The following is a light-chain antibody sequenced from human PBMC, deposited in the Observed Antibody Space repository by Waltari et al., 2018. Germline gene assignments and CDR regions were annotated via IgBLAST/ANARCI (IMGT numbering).Light chain of an antibody. CDR1: QFISSY. V-gene: IGKV3-11*01. CDR2: DAS. CDR3: QRRADWPLT. J-gene: IGKJ4*01. Sequence: EIVLTQSPATVSLSPGERATLSCRASQFISSYLGWYQQKPGQAPRLLIYDASNRATGIPVRFICSGSGTDFTLTISSLETEDFAVYYCQRRADWPLTFGGGTKVEIK.